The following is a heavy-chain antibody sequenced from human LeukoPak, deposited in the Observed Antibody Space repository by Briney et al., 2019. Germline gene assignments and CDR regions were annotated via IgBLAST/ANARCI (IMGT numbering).Heavy chain of an antibody. D-gene: IGHD1-26*01. CDR3: ARASGSYWGNGYYFDY. J-gene: IGHJ4*02. CDR1: GYTFTNYG. Sequence: GASVKVSCKASGYTFTNYGISWVRQAPGQGLEWMGWISAYNGNTNYAQKLQGRVTMTTDTSTSTAYMELRSLRSDDTAVYYCARASGSYWGNGYYFDYWGQGTLVTVSS. V-gene: IGHV1-18*04. CDR2: ISAYNGNT.